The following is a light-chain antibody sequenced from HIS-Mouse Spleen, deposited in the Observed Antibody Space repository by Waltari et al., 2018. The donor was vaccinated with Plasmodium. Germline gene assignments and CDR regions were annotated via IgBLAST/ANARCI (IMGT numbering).Light chain of an antibody. CDR1: VLAKKY. J-gene: IGLJ3*02. Sequence: SYELTQPSSVSVSPGQTARNTCSGDVLAKKYARWLQSKPCQAPGLVIYKDSERTSGIPKRISGSSSGTTVTLTISGAQVEDEADYYCYSAADNNLVFGGGTKLTVL. CDR2: KDS. V-gene: IGLV3-27*01. CDR3: YSAADNNLV.